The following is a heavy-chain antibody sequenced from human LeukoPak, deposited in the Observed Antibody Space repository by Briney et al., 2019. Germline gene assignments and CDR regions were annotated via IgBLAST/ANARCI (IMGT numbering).Heavy chain of an antibody. CDR3: ARGDYGDYQDY. CDR1: GGSFSGYY. CDR2: INHSGST. J-gene: IGHJ4*02. V-gene: IGHV4-34*01. Sequence: SETLSLTCAVYGGSFSGYYWSWIRQPPGKGLEWIGEINHSGSTNYNPSLKSRVTISVDTSKNQFSLKLSSVTAADTAVYYCARGDYGDYQDYWGQGTLVTVSS. D-gene: IGHD4-17*01.